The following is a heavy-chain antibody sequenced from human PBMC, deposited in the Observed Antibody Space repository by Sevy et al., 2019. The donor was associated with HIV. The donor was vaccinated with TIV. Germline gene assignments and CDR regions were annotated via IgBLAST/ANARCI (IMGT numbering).Heavy chain of an antibody. D-gene: IGHD1-7*01. J-gene: IGHJ6*03. Sequence: ASVKVSCKASGGTFSSNAISWVRQAPGQGLEWMGGLIPIFGTANYAQKFQGRVTITADESTSTAYMELSSLRSEDTAVYYCARGAGTTDHYYYYMDVWGKGTTVTVSS. CDR1: GGTFSSNA. CDR3: ARGAGTTDHYYYYMDV. CDR2: LIPIFGTA. V-gene: IGHV1-69*13.